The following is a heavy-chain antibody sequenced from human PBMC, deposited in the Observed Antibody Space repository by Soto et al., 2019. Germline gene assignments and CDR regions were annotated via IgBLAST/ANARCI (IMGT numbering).Heavy chain of an antibody. V-gene: IGHV4-38-2*02. CDR2: IYHGGTT. Sequence: PSETLSLTCTVSGYSISSGSYWGWIRQPPGKGPEWIASIYHGGTTFYNPSLKSRVTVSVDNSNNQFSLKLRSVTAADTAVYYCAKAQGMVVAGSTLDYWGHGTLVTVSS. J-gene: IGHJ4*01. CDR3: AKAQGMVVAGSTLDY. D-gene: IGHD6-19*01. CDR1: GYSISSGSY.